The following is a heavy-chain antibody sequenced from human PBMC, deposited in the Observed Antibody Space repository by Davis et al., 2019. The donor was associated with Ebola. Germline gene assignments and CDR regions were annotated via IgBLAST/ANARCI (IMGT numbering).Heavy chain of an antibody. V-gene: IGHV4-61*08. CDR3: ARGRLGSLVVVAAEYYFDY. Sequence: SETLSLTRTVSGGSISSGDYYWSWIRQPPGKGLEWIGYIYYSGSTNYNPSLKSRVTISVDTSKNQFSLKLSSVTAADTAVYYCARGRLGSLVVVAAEYYFDYWGQGTLVTVSS. J-gene: IGHJ4*02. CDR1: GGSISSGDYY. CDR2: IYYSGST. D-gene: IGHD2-15*01.